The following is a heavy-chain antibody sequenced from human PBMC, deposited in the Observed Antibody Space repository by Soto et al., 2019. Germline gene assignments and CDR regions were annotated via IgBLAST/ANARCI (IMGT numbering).Heavy chain of an antibody. D-gene: IGHD3-22*01. CDR3: ASFYDTLGGYFQH. J-gene: IGHJ1*01. V-gene: IGHV3-66*01. Sequence: GGSLRLSCAASGFTVSSNYMSWVRQAPGKGLEWVSVIYSGGSTYYADSVKGRFTISRDNSKNTLYLQMNSLRAEDTAVYYCASFYDTLGGYFQHWGQGTLVTVSS. CDR1: GFTVSSNY. CDR2: IYSGGST.